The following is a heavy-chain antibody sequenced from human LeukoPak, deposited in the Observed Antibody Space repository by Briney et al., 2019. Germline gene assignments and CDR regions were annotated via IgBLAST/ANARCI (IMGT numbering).Heavy chain of an antibody. V-gene: IGHV4-39*07. D-gene: IGHD6-19*01. CDR1: GGSISSSSYY. CDR3: ARVNEWMGQYFDY. J-gene: IGHJ4*02. CDR2: IFHLGST. Sequence: PSETLSLTCTVSGGSISSSSYYWGWIRQPPGKGLEWIGSIFHLGSTYINPSLKSRVTISVDTSKNQFSLKLSSVTAADTAMYYCARVNEWMGQYFDYWGQGTLVTVSS.